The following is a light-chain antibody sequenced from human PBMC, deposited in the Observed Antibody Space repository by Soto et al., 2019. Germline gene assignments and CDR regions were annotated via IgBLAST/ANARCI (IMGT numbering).Light chain of an antibody. J-gene: IGKJ1*01. CDR1: PAIASF. V-gene: IGKV1-9*01. Sequence: IQLTQPPSSLSASVGDRVTITCRARPAIASFLAWYQQKPGTAPKLLIYGASTLPSGVPSRFSGSRYWTYYTLTIASLQPKDFATYYCQKLNGSPWTCDQGNNVEIK. CDR2: GAS. CDR3: QKLNGSPWT.